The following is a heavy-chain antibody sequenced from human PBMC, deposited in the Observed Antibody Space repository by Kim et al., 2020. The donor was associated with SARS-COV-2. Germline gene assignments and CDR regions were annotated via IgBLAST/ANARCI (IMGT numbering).Heavy chain of an antibody. D-gene: IGHD3-9*01. Sequence: ASVKVSCKVSGYTLTELSMHWVRQAPGKGLEWMGGFDPEDGETIYAQKFQGRVTMTEDTSTDTAYMELSSLRSEDTAVYYCATASNYDIVTGYSQHPDYWGRGTMVTVSS. CDR3: ATASNYDIVTGYSQHPDY. V-gene: IGHV1-24*01. J-gene: IGHJ4*02. CDR1: GYTLTELS. CDR2: FDPEDGET.